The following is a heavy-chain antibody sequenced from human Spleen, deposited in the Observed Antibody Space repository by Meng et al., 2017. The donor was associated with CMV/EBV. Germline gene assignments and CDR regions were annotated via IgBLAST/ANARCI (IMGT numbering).Heavy chain of an antibody. Sequence: GGSMSTSSNTWGWIRQPPGKGLDWIGNIYYSGTLYHNPSLKSRVTISIDTSKNQLSLKLNSVTAADTAIYYCARSDLVSGGTWFDPWGQGTLVTVSS. CDR2: IYYSGTL. CDR1: GGSMSTSSNT. V-gene: IGHV4-39*07. D-gene: IGHD2-15*01. CDR3: ARSDLVSGGTWFDP. J-gene: IGHJ5*02.